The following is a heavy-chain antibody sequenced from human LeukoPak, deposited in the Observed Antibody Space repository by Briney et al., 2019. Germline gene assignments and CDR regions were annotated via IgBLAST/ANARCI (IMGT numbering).Heavy chain of an antibody. Sequence: PSETLSLTCTVSGDSISNSRYYWGWIRQPPGKGLEWIGSIDYSGTTYYNPSLKSRVTISVDTSKNQFSLKLHSLTAADTAIYYCARRISGTTLDSFDYWGQGTLVTVSS. CDR2: IDYSGTT. J-gene: IGHJ4*02. V-gene: IGHV4-39*01. CDR3: ARRISGTTLDSFDY. CDR1: GDSISNSRYY. D-gene: IGHD1-1*01.